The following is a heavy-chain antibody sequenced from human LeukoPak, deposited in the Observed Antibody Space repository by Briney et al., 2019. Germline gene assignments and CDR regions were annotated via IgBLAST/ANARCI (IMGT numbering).Heavy chain of an antibody. CDR2: INHSGST. J-gene: IGHJ6*03. V-gene: IGHV4-34*01. CDR1: GGSFSGYY. CDR3: ARAPYYYDSSGYSNYYYYYYMDV. Sequence: SETLSLTCTVYGGSFSGYYWSWIRQPPGKGLEWIGEINHSGSTNYNPSLKSRVTISVDTSKNQFSLKLSSVTAADAAVYYCARAPYYYDSSGYSNYYYYYYMDVWGNGTTVTVSS. D-gene: IGHD3-22*01.